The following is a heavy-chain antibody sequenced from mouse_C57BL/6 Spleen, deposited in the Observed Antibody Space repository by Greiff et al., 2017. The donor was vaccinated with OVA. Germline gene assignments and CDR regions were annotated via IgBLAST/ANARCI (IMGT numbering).Heavy chain of an antibody. CDR3: LAYYSNDVEY. Sequence: QVQLQQSGAELVRPGASVTLSCKASGYTFTDYEMHWVRQTPVHGLEWIGAIDPETGGTASNQKCKGKAMLTADKSSSTAYMELRSLTAEDSAVYYCLAYYSNDVEYWGQGTTLTVAS. V-gene: IGHV1-15*01. CDR1: GYTFTDYE. D-gene: IGHD2-5*01. CDR2: IDPETGGT. J-gene: IGHJ2*01.